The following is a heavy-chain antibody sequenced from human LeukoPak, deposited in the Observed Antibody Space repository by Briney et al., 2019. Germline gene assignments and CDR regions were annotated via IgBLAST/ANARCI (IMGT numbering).Heavy chain of an antibody. CDR3: ARGSEVDPPVQ. V-gene: IGHV3-30-3*01. D-gene: IGHD2-15*01. CDR2: ISYDGTNK. J-gene: IGHJ4*02. CDR1: GFFFNSYA. Sequence: GGSLRLSCAASGFFFNSYAMHWVRQAPGKGLEWVAVISYDGTNKYYADSVKGRFTISRDNSKNTLYLQMNSLRAEDTAVYYCARGSEVDPPVQWGQGTLVTVSS.